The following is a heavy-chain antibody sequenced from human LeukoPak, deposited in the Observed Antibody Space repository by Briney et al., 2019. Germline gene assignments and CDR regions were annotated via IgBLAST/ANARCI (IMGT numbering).Heavy chain of an antibody. J-gene: IGHJ4*02. D-gene: IGHD2-15*01. CDR2: IYSSGGT. CDR3: ARSTVAARTNWIDY. CDR1: GGSISGYY. Sequence: PSETLSLTCTVSGGSISGYYWHWIRQPPGKGLEWIGYIYSSGGTNYNPSLKSRVTMSVDTSRNQFSLKLTSVTAADTAVYYCARSTVAARTNWIDYWGQGTLVTVSS. V-gene: IGHV4-59*01.